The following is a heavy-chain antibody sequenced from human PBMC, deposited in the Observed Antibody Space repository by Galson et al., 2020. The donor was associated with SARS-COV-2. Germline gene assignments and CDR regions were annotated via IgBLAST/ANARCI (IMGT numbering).Heavy chain of an antibody. CDR1: GFTFSSYA. CDR2: ISGSGGST. V-gene: IGHV3-23*01. D-gene: IGHD3-9*01. CDR3: AKDFVRFDWLMLDY. J-gene: IGHJ4*02. Sequence: GGSLRLSCAASGFTFSSYAMSWVRQAPGKGLEWVSAISGSGGSTYYADSVKGRFTISRDNSKNTLYVQMNSLRAEDTAVYYCAKDFVRFDWLMLDYWGQGTLVTVSS.